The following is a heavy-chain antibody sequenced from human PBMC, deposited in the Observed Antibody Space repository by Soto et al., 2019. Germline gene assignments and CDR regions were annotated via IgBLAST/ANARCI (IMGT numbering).Heavy chain of an antibody. CDR2: IYYSGTT. J-gene: IGHJ3*02. D-gene: IGHD2-2*01. V-gene: IGHV4-31*03. CDR1: GGSISSGAYY. CDR3: ARNPSHICASTSCQAFDI. Sequence: KSSETLSLTCSVSGGSISSGAYYWNWIRQHPRKGLEWTGYIYYSGTTYYNPSLGRRVSISADTSKNQFSLKLNSVTVADTAVYYCARNPSHICASTSCQAFDIWGQGTMVTVSS.